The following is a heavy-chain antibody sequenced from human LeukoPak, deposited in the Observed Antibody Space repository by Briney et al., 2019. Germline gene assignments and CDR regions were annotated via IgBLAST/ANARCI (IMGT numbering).Heavy chain of an antibody. J-gene: IGHJ3*02. CDR3: AGYYYDSSGTTEAFDI. V-gene: IGHV4-59*12. CDR1: GASITTYY. Sequence: SETLSLTCTVSGASITTYYWTWIRQPPGKGLEWIGSIYYSGSTYYNPSLKSRVTISVDTSKNQFSLKLSSVTAADTAVYYCAGYYYDSSGTTEAFDIWGQGTMVTVSS. D-gene: IGHD3-22*01. CDR2: IYYSGST.